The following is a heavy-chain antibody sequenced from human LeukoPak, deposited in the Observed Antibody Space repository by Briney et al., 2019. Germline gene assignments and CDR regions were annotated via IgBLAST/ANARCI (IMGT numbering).Heavy chain of an antibody. D-gene: IGHD2-21*02. J-gene: IGHJ6*02. CDR3: ARVPSGVGDWEAMDV. CDR2: IYYSGST. V-gene: IGHV4-59*01. CDR1: GGSISSYY. Sequence: PSETLSLTCTVSGGSISSYYWSWIRQPPGKGLEWIGYIYYSGSTNYNPSLKSRVTISVDTSKNQFSLKLSSVTAADTAVYYCARVPSGVGDWEAMDVWGQGTTVTVSS.